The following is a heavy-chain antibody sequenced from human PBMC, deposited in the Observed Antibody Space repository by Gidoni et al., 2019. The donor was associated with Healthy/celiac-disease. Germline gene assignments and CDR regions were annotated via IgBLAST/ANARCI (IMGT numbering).Heavy chain of an antibody. J-gene: IGHJ4*02. CDR2: IIPIFGTA. CDR1: GGTFSSYA. CDR3: ARPYNYYDSSGYYPFDY. D-gene: IGHD3-22*01. Sequence: QVQLVQSGAEVKKPGSSVKVSCKASGGTFSSYAISGVRQAPGQGLEWMGGIIPIFGTANYAQKFQGRVTITADESTSTAYMELSSLRSEDTAVYYCARPYNYYDSSGYYPFDYWGQGTLVTVSS. V-gene: IGHV1-69*01.